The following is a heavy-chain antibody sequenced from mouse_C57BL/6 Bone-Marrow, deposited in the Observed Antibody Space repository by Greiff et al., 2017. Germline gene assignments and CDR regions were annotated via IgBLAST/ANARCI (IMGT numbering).Heavy chain of an antibody. Sequence: QVQLQQPGAELVKPGASVKMSCKASGYTFTSYWITWVKQRPGQGLEWIGDIYPTSGRTHYNEKFKSKAILTVDTSSNPAYMQLSSRTSEDAAVFYGARSGPLGRSFDYWGQGTTLTVSS. V-gene: IGHV1-55*01. CDR2: IYPTSGRT. CDR3: ARSGPLGRSFDY. CDR1: GYTFTSYW. D-gene: IGHD4-1*01. J-gene: IGHJ2*01.